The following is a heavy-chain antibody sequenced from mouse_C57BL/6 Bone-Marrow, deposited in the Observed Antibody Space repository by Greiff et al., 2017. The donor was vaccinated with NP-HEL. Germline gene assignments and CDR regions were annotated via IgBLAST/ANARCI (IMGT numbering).Heavy chain of an antibody. J-gene: IGHJ2*01. CDR2: IDPETGGT. D-gene: IGHD1-1*01. V-gene: IGHV1-15*01. CDR1: GYTFTDYE. Sequence: VQLPQSRAELVRPGASVTLSCKASGYTFTDYEMHCVKQTPVHGLEWIGAIDPETGGTAYNQKFKGKARLTADKSSSTAYMELRSLTSEDSAVYYCTRWGLRLYYFDYWGQGTTLTVSS. CDR3: TRWGLRLYYFDY.